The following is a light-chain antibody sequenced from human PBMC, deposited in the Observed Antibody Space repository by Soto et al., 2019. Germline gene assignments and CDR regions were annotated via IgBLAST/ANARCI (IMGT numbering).Light chain of an antibody. Sequence: QSALTQPASVSGSPGQSITISCTGSGTDVGTYNFVSWFQRHPGKAPQLIIYEVTERPSGVSPRFSGSKSVNTASLTISGLRAEDEADYFCCSYTSSSSYVFGTGTKVTVL. CDR1: GTDVGTYNF. CDR3: CSYTSSSSYV. V-gene: IGLV2-23*02. CDR2: EVT. J-gene: IGLJ1*01.